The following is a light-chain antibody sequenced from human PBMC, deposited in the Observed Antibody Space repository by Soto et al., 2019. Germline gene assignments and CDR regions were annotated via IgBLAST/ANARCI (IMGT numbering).Light chain of an antibody. CDR2: WAS. J-gene: IGKJ4*01. CDR1: QSVLYSSNNKNY. Sequence: DIVMTQSPHSLAVSLGERATINCKSSQSVLYSSNNKNYLAWYQQNPGQPPKVLIYWASTRESGVPDRFSGSGSGTDFTLTISSLQAEDLAVYYCQQYDSTPLTFGGGTKVEIK. CDR3: QQYDSTPLT. V-gene: IGKV4-1*01.